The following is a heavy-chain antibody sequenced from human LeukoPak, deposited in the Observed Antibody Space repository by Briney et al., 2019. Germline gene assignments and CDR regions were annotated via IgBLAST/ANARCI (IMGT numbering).Heavy chain of an antibody. CDR2: ISSSSSYI. V-gene: IGHV3-21*01. CDR3: ARDRGRGSYYYYYMDV. J-gene: IGHJ6*03. CDR1: GFTFSRYS. Sequence: GGSLRLSCAASGFTFSRYSMNWVRQAPGKGLEWVSSISSSSSYIYYADSVKGRFTISRDNAKNSLYLQMNSLRAEDTAVYYCARDRGRGSYYYYYMDVWGKGTTVTVSS. D-gene: IGHD2-15*01.